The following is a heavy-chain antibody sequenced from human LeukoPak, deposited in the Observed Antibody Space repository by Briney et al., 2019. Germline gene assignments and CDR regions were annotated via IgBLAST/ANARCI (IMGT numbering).Heavy chain of an antibody. CDR2: ISAYNGNT. CDR3: ARVDGYSGYDNFDY. J-gene: IGHJ4*02. V-gene: IGHV1-18*01. Sequence: ASVKVPCKASGYTFTSYGISWVRQAPGQGLEWMGWISAYNGNTNYAQKLQGRVTMTTDTSTSTAYMELRSLRSDDTAVYYCARVDGYSGYDNFDYWGQGTPVTVSS. CDR1: GYTFTSYG. D-gene: IGHD5-12*01.